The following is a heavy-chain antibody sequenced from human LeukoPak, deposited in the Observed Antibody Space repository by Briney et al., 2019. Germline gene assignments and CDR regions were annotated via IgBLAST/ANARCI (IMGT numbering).Heavy chain of an antibody. CDR1: GYTFTSYG. J-gene: IGHJ4*02. Sequence: ASVKVSCKASGYTFTSYGISWVRQAPGQGLEWMGWISAYNGNTNYAQKLQGRVTMTTDTSTSTAYMELSSLRSEDTAVYYCARGTYYTRFESLERPAPFDYWGQGTLVTVSS. V-gene: IGHV1-18*01. CDR3: ARGTYYTRFESLERPAPFDY. CDR2: ISAYNGNT. D-gene: IGHD1-1*01.